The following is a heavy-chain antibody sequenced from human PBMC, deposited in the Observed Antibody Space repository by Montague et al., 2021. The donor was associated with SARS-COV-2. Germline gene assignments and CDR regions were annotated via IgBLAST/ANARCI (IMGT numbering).Heavy chain of an antibody. Sequence: TLSLTCTVSGGSISSGGYYWSWIRQHPGKGLEWIGYIYYSGSTYYNPSLKSRVTISVDTSKNQFSLELSSVTAADTAGYYCARASGKKTIFGVVISDFDYWGQGTLVTVSS. CDR2: IYYSGST. V-gene: IGHV4-31*03. CDR1: GGSISSGGYY. D-gene: IGHD3-3*01. J-gene: IGHJ4*02. CDR3: ARASGKKTIFGVVISDFDY.